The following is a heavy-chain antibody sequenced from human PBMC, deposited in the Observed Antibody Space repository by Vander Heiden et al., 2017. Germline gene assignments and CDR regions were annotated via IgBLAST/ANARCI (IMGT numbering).Heavy chain of an antibody. Sequence: QITLKESGPMLVKPTQTLTLTCPFSGFSLTTRGVGVAWIRQPPGEALEWLALIYWDDDKRYSPSLRSRLTITGDTSKNQVVLTMTNVDPVDTATYYCAHRMTRRANDYDITVGWFDPWGQGTPVIVSS. D-gene: IGHD3-22*01. CDR3: AHRMTRRANDYDITVGWFDP. V-gene: IGHV2-5*02. CDR2: IYWDDDK. CDR1: GFSLTTRGVG. J-gene: IGHJ5*02.